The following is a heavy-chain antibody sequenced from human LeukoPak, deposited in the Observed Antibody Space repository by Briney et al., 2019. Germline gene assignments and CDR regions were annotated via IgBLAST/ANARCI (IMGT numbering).Heavy chain of an antibody. CDR2: IRSKANSYAT. D-gene: IGHD6-6*01. V-gene: IGHV3-73*01. J-gene: IGHJ6*02. Sequence: PGGSLRLSCAASGFTFSGSAMHWVRQASGKGLEWVGRIRSKANSYATAYAASVKGRFTISRDDSKNTAYLQMNSLKTEDTAVYYCTRHTPSRYSSSHYYYGMDVWGQGTTVTVSS. CDR1: GFTFSGSA. CDR3: TRHTPSRYSSSHYYYGMDV.